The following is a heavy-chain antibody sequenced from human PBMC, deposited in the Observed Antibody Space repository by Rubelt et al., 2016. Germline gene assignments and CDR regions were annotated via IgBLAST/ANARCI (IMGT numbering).Heavy chain of an antibody. V-gene: IGHV4-59*12. CDR3: GTGWMVTNLDH. J-gene: IGHJ4*02. CDR2: IYYSGST. Sequence: QLQLQVSGPGLVKPSETLSLTCTVSGGSISSYYWSWIRQPPGKGLEWIGYIYYSGSTNYNPSLKSRVTISVDTSKNQFSLRPRSVTAADTAVYCWGTGWMVTNLDHWGQGTLVAVSS. CDR1: GGSISSYY. D-gene: IGHD6-19*01.